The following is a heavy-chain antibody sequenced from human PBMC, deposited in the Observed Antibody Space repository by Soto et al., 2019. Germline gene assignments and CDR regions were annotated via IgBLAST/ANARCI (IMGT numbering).Heavy chain of an antibody. V-gene: IGHV1-24*01. D-gene: IGHD6-6*01. CDR2: FDPEDGET. J-gene: IGHJ6*02. CDR1: GYTLTELS. Sequence: ASVKVSCKVSGYTLTELSMHWVRQAPGKGLEWMGGFDPEDGETIYAQKFQGRVTMAEDTSTDTAYMELSSLGSEDTAVYYCATGDIAARLLSMDVWGQGTTVTVSS. CDR3: ATGDIAARLLSMDV.